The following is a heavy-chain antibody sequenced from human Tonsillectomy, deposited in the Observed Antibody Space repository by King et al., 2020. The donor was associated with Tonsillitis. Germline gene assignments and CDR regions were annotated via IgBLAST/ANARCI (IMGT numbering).Heavy chain of an antibody. CDR1: GDSISSYY. V-gene: IGHV4-4*07. J-gene: IGHJ3*02. Sequence: VQLQESGPGLVKSSETLSLTCSVSGDSISSYYWSWVRQPAGKGLEWIGLIYSNGITIYNPSLKSRVTMSVDTSKNQFSLRLSSVTAADTAVYFCAYVAFTAYRKDFFDIWGQGTMVTVSS. D-gene: IGHD2-21*02. CDR3: AYVAFTAYRKDFFDI. CDR2: IYSNGIT.